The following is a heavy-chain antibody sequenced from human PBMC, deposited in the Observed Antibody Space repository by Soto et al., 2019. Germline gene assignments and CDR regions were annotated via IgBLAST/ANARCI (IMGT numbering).Heavy chain of an antibody. D-gene: IGHD3-3*01. V-gene: IGHV3-11*01. CDR3: ARDRYDFWSGFPDAFDI. Sequence: GGSLRLSCAASGFTFSDYYMSWIRQAPGKGLEWVSYISSSGSTIYYADYVKGRFTISRDNAKNSLYQQMNSLRAEDTAVYYSARDRYDFWSGFPDAFDIWGQGTMVTVSS. J-gene: IGHJ3*02. CDR2: ISSSGSTI. CDR1: GFTFSDYY.